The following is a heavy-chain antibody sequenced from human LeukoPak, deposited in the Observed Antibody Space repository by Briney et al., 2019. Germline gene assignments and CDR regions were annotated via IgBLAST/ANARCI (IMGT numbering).Heavy chain of an antibody. D-gene: IGHD6-19*01. V-gene: IGHV3-49*03. CDR1: GFTFGDYA. CDR2: IRSKAYGGTT. CDR3: TRDPPSGSGWYYFDY. J-gene: IGHJ4*02. Sequence: PGGSLRLSCTASGFTFGDYAMSWFRQAPGKGLEWVGFIRSKAYGGTTEYAASVKGRFTISRDDSKSIAYLQMNSLKTEDTAVYYCTRDPPSGSGWYYFDYWGQGTLVTVSS.